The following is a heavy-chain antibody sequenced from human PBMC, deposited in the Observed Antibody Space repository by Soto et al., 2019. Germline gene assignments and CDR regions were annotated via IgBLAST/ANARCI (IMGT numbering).Heavy chain of an antibody. J-gene: IGHJ4*02. Sequence: EVQLLESGGGLVQHGGSLRLSCTASGVTFSDHAMTWVRQAPGKGLEWLSGISGGGSGAYYADSVKGRFTVSRANSNNTLFLQMDSLRVEDTAVYYCAIDLWWYTHWGQGTLVTVSS. CDR2: ISGGGSGA. CDR1: GVTFSDHA. D-gene: IGHD2-15*01. V-gene: IGHV3-23*01. CDR3: AIDLWWYTH.